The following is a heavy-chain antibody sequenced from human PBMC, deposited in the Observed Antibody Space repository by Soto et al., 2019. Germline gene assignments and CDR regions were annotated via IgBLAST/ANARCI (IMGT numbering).Heavy chain of an antibody. D-gene: IGHD3-10*01. CDR2: IYYSGST. Sequence: QVQLQESGPGLVKPSETLSLTCTVSGGSISSYYWSWIRQPPGKGLEWIGYIYYSGSTNYNPSLSARVTISVDTSQTQSSLKLSSVTAADTAVYYCARRYGSSYDYWGQGTLVTVSS. J-gene: IGHJ4*02. CDR3: ARRYGSSYDY. CDR1: GGSISSYY. V-gene: IGHV4-59*08.